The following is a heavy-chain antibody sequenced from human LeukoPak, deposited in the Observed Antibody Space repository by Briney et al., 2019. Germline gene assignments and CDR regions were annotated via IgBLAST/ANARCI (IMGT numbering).Heavy chain of an antibody. J-gene: IGHJ4*02. Sequence: GGSLRLSCAASGFTFSDYYMSWIRQAPGKGLEWVSYISSSGSTIYYADSVKGRFTISRDNAKNSLCLQMNSLRAEDTAVYYCTRVGSRYSSSWYYFDYWGQGTLVTVSS. CDR2: ISSSGSTI. D-gene: IGHD6-13*01. CDR3: TRVGSRYSSSWYYFDY. V-gene: IGHV3-11*04. CDR1: GFTFSDYY.